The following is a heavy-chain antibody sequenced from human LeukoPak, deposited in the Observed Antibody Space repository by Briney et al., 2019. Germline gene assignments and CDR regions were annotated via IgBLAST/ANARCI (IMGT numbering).Heavy chain of an antibody. D-gene: IGHD3-22*01. J-gene: IGHJ4*02. CDR3: ARVPDYYDSSGYIDY. CDR1: GGSFSGYC. V-gene: IGHV4-34*01. Sequence: SETLSLTCAVYGGSFSGYCWSWIRQPPGKGLEWIGEINHSGSTNYNPSLKSRVTISVDTSKNQFSLKLSSVTAADTAVYYCARVPDYYDSSGYIDYWGQGTLVTVSS. CDR2: INHSGST.